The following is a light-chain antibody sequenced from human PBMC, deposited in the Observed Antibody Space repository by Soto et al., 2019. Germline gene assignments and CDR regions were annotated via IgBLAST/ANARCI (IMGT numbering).Light chain of an antibody. CDR2: EGS. CDR3: CSYAGSSTFGADVV. Sequence: QSALTQPASVSGSPGQSITISCTGTSSDVGSYNLVSWYQQHPGKAPKLMIYEGSKRPSGVSNRFSGSKSGNTASLTISGLQAEDEADYYCCSYAGSSTFGADVVFGGGTQLTVL. J-gene: IGLJ2*01. CDR1: SSDVGSYNL. V-gene: IGLV2-23*03.